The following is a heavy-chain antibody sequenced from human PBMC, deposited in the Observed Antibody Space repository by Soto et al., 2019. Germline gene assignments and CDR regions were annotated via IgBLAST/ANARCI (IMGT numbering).Heavy chain of an antibody. CDR3: ARRCPSSTCCYSCGWFDP. J-gene: IGHJ5*02. V-gene: IGHV4-39*01. Sequence: SETLSLTCTVSGGSISSSSYSWGWIRQPPGKGLEWIGSIYYSGSTYYNPSLKSRVTISVDTSKNPFSLKLSSVTAAATGVTFCARRCPSSTCCYSCGWFDPWGQGTLVTVSS. CDR1: GGSISSSSYS. D-gene: IGHD2-2*02. CDR2: IYYSGST.